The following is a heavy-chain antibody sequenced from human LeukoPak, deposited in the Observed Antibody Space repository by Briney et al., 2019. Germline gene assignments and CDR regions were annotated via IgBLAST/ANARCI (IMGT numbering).Heavy chain of an antibody. CDR1: VFTLSSYS. Sequence: PGGSLRLSCAASVFTLSSYSINWVRQAPGKGLEWVSSISSSSYIYYADSVKGRFTISRDNAKNSLYLQMNSLRAEDTAVYYCARSKVGATDYWGQGTLVTVSS. CDR3: ARSKVGATDY. D-gene: IGHD1-26*01. J-gene: IGHJ4*02. V-gene: IGHV3-21*01. CDR2: ISSSSYI.